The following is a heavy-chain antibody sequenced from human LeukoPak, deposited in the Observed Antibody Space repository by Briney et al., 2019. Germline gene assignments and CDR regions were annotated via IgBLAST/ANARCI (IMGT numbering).Heavy chain of an antibody. CDR3: ARDSSGWGGILLV. V-gene: IGHV3-53*01. D-gene: IGHD6-19*01. Sequence: GGSLRLSCAASGFTVSSNYMSWVRRAPGKGLEWVSVIYSGGSTYYADSVKGRFTISRDNSKNTLYLQMNSPRAEDTAVYYCARDSSGWGGILLVWGQGTLVTVSS. CDR2: IYSGGST. J-gene: IGHJ4*02. CDR1: GFTVSSNY.